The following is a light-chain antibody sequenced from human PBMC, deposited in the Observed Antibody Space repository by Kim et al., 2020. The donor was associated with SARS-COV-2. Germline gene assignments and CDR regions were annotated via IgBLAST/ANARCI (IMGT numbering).Light chain of an antibody. J-gene: IGLJ2*01. Sequence: QSITFSCSGTRDDIGDFDFVSWYQQHPGNAPNHLLYNVSPRPSGVSVRFSGSKSGNTASLTISGLQTADEADYYCSSYSATSTLVLFGGGTQLTVL. V-gene: IGLV2-14*03. CDR2: NVS. CDR1: RDDIGDFDF. CDR3: SSYSATSTLVL.